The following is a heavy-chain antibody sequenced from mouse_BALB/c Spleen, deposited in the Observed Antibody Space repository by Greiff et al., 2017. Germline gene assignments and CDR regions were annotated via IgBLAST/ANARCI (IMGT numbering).Heavy chain of an antibody. CDR1: GFNIKDYY. V-gene: IGHV14-1*02. D-gene: IGHD2-3*01. J-gene: IGHJ4*01. Sequence: EVQLQQSGAELVRPGALVKLSCTASGFNIKDYYMHWVKQRPEQGLEWIGWIDPENGNTISDPKFQGKASITADTSSNTAYLQLSSLTSEDTAVYYCANYDGNYYYAMDYWGQGTSVTVSS. CDR3: ANYDGNYYYAMDY. CDR2: IDPENGNT.